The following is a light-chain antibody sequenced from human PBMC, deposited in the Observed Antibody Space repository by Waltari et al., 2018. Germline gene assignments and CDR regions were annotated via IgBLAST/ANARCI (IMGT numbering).Light chain of an antibody. CDR2: AAS. V-gene: IGKV1-39*01. CDR1: QGISSY. CDR3: HQSFMTPWT. Sequence: IQLTQSPSSLSPSAGDSITLTCRASQGISSYLNWYQQKPGKAPKLLIYAASALETGVPSRFSGSGSGTDFTLTISSLQHEDFATYYCHQSFMTPWTFGQGTKVESK. J-gene: IGKJ1*01.